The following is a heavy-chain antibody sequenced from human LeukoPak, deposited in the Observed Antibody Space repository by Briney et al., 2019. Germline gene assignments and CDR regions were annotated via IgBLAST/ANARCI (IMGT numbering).Heavy chain of an antibody. CDR2: INPSGGST. D-gene: IGHD2-8*02. CDR3: ARDRYTVRPGGEFDP. Sequence: ASVKVSCKASGYTFTSYYMHWVRQAPGQGLEWMGIINPSGGSTSYAQKFQGRVTMTRDMSTSTVYMELSSLRSEDTAVYYFARDRYTVRPGGEFDPWGQGTLVTVSS. CDR1: GYTFTSYY. V-gene: IGHV1-46*01. J-gene: IGHJ5*02.